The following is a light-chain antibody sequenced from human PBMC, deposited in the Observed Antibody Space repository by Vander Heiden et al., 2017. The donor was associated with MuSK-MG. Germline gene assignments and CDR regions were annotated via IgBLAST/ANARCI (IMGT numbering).Light chain of an antibody. CDR2: AAS. CDR1: RDIKTY. V-gene: IGKV1-9*01. Sequence: DIQLTQSPSFLSASVGDRVTITCRASRDIKTYLAWYQQVPGKVPKVLIYAASTLHSGVPSRFSGGGSGTEFTLTISSLQPDDFATYFCQQLNSFPHTFGPGTKVEI. J-gene: IGKJ2*01. CDR3: QQLNSFPHT.